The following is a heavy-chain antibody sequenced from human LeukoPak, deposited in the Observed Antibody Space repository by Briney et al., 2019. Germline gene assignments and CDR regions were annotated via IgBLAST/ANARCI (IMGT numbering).Heavy chain of an antibody. CDR2: ISSNGGST. CDR3: ARDVSAGEYSSLGDAFDI. V-gene: IGHV3-64D*09. J-gene: IGHJ3*02. Sequence: PGGSLRLSCSASGFTFSSYTMHWVRQAPGKGLEYVSAISSNGGSTYYADSVKGRFTISRDNSKNTLYLQMSSLRAEDTAVYYCARDVSAGEYSSLGDAFDIWGQGTMVTVSS. D-gene: IGHD6-6*01. CDR1: GFTFSSYT.